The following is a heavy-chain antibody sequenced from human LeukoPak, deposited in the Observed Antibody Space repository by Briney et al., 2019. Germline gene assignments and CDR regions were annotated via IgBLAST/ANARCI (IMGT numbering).Heavy chain of an antibody. V-gene: IGHV3-23*01. D-gene: IGHD5-24*01. CDR2: ISATSGNT. Sequence: GSLRLSCEVSGFTFSSYAMNWVRQAPGKGLDWVSSISATSGNTYYADSVKGRFTISRDNSKNTLYLQMNSLRADDTAVYYCARLLEPATGYYMDVWGKGTTVTISS. CDR1: GFTFSSYA. J-gene: IGHJ6*03. CDR3: ARLLEPATGYYMDV.